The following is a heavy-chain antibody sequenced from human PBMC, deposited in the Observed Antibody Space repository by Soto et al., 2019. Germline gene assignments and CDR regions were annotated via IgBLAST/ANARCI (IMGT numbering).Heavy chain of an antibody. CDR1: GFTFSSYA. Sequence: PGGSLRLSCAASGFTFSSYAMSWVRQAPGKGLEWVSAISGSGGSTYYADSVKGRFTISRDNSKNTLYLQMNSLRAEDTAVYYCAKALAAALELSFRHYFDYWGQGTLVTVSS. J-gene: IGHJ4*02. V-gene: IGHV3-23*01. D-gene: IGHD1-7*01. CDR2: ISGSGGST. CDR3: AKALAAALELSFRHYFDY.